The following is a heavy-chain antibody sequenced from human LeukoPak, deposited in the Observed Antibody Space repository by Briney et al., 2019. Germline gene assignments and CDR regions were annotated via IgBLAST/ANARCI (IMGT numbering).Heavy chain of an antibody. CDR1: GFTFSSYG. D-gene: IGHD3-22*01. Sequence: PGGSLRLSCAASGFTFSSYGMHWVRQAPGKGLEWVAFIRYDGSNKYYADSVKGRFTISRDNSKNTLYLQMNSLRAEDTAVYYCAKMREYYDSSGYYGFGFDYWGQGALVTVSS. CDR2: IRYDGSNK. J-gene: IGHJ4*02. V-gene: IGHV3-30*02. CDR3: AKMREYYDSSGYYGFGFDY.